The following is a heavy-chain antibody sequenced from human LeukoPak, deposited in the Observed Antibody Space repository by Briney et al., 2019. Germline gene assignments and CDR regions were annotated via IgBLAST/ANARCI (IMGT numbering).Heavy chain of an antibody. J-gene: IGHJ6*02. CDR1: GFTFSSYS. Sequence: GGSLRLSCAASGFTFSSYSMNWVRQAPGKGLEWVSSISSSSSYIYYADSVKGRFTISRDNAKNSLYLQMNSLRAEDTAVYYCARGHCGGDCPAYYYYSIDVWGQGTTVTVSS. D-gene: IGHD2-21*02. CDR3: ARGHCGGDCPAYYYYSIDV. CDR2: ISSSSSYI. V-gene: IGHV3-21*06.